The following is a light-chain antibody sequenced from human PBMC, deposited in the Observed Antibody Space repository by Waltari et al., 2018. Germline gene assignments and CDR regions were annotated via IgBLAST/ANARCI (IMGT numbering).Light chain of an antibody. CDR2: GTS. CDR3: QQYDGEVVT. CDR1: QSVTSIS. J-gene: IGKJ4*01. Sequence: EIVLTQSPGTLSLSPGERATLSCRASQSVTSISLSWYQQKLGQAPRLLIYGTSSMATGNPDRFSGSGSGTDFTVTISRWEPEDVAVYYCQQYDGEVVTFGGRTKVEI. V-gene: IGKV3-20*01.